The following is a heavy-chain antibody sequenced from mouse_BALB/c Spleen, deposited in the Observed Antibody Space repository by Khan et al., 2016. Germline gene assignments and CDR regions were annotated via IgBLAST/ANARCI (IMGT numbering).Heavy chain of an antibody. D-gene: IGHD2-2*01. CDR2: IDPYNGGT. V-gene: IGHV1S135*01. J-gene: IGHJ3*01. Sequence: VQLQQSGPELVKPGASVKVFCKASGYAFTSYNMYWVKQSPGKSLEWIGYIDPYNGGTSYNQKFKGKATLPVDKSSSTAYMHLNSLTSEDSAVYYCAAGDDLAWFAYWGQGTLVTVSA. CDR3: AAGDDLAWFAY. CDR1: GYAFTSYN.